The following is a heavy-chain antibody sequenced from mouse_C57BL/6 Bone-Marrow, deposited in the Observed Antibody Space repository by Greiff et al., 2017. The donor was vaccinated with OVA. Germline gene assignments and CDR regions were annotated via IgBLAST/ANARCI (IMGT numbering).Heavy chain of an antibody. CDR3: ARSVDYDSNYFDY. V-gene: IGHV1-82*01. Sequence: VKLMESGPELVKPGASVKISCKASGYAFSSSWMNWVKQRPGKGLEWIGRIYPGDGDTNYNGKFKGKATLTADKSSSTAYMQLSSLTSEDSAVYFCARSVDYDSNYFDYWGQGTTLTVSS. J-gene: IGHJ2*01. CDR2: IYPGDGDT. CDR1: GYAFSSSW. D-gene: IGHD2-4*01.